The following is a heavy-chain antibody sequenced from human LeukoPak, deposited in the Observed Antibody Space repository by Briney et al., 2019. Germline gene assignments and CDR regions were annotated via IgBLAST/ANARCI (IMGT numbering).Heavy chain of an antibody. CDR2: TAGADDVI. D-gene: IGHD6-19*01. CDR3: ARSPRGNSSGWYNWFDP. CDR1: GLTFSDYR. V-gene: IGHV3-30*03. J-gene: IGHJ5*02. Sequence: GGSLRLSCAVSGLTFSDYRMIWVRQAPEKRLEWVAVTAGADDVIQYADSVKGRFTISRDNSKNTLYLQMNSLRAEDTAVYYCARSPRGNSSGWYNWFDPWGQGTLVTVSS.